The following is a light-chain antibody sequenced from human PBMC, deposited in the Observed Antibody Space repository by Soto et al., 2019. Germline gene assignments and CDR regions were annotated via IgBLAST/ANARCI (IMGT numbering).Light chain of an antibody. Sequence: DIQMTQSPSPLSASVGARVTITCRASQSISNYLTWYQQKPGQAPNLLIYIASNLHSGVPSRFSGSGSGTDFTLTISSLQPEDFATYYCQQSHSTPYTFGQGTKLEIK. CDR1: QSISNY. CDR3: QQSHSTPYT. J-gene: IGKJ2*01. V-gene: IGKV1-39*01. CDR2: IAS.